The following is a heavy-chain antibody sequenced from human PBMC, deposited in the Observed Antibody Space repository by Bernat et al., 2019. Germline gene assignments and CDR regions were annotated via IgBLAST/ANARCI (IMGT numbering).Heavy chain of an antibody. CDR3: ARGKVGGDLPETYNWFDP. CDR2: ISAYNGNT. CDR1: GYTFTSYG. D-gene: IGHD4-17*01. Sequence: QVQLVQSGAEVKKPGASVKVSCKASGYTFTSYGISWVRQAPGQGLEWMGWISAYNGNTNYAQNLQGRGTMTTDTSTSTAYMERRSLRSDDTAVYYCARGKVGGDLPETYNWFDPWGQGTLVTVSS. V-gene: IGHV1-18*01. J-gene: IGHJ5*02.